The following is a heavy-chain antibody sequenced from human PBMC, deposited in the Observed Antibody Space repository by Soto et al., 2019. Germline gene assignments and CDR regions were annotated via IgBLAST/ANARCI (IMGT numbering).Heavy chain of an antibody. Sequence: PGESLKISCKGSGYSFTSYWIGWVRQMPGKGLEWMGIIYPGDSDTRYSPSFQGQVTISADKSISTAYLQWSSLKASDTAMYYCASHIRLRFTGYGMDVWGQGTTVTVSS. J-gene: IGHJ6*02. D-gene: IGHD3-3*01. CDR2: IYPGDSDT. CDR3: ASHIRLRFTGYGMDV. CDR1: GYSFTSYW. V-gene: IGHV5-51*01.